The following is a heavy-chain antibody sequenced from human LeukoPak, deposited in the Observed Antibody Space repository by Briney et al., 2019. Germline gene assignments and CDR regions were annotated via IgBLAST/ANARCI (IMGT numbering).Heavy chain of an antibody. V-gene: IGHV4-59*01. CDR3: ARLYSSSLGRVFDY. J-gene: IGHJ4*02. CDR1: GGSISSYY. D-gene: IGHD6-13*01. CDR2: IYYSGST. Sequence: TSETLSLTCTVSGGSISSYYWSRIRQPPGKGLEWIGYIYYSGSTNYSPSLKSRVTISVDTSKNQFSLKLSSVTAADTAVYYCARLYSSSLGRVFDYWGQGTLVTVSS.